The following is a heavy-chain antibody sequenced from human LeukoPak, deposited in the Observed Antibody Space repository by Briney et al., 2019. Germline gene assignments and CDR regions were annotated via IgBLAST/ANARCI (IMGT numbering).Heavy chain of an antibody. CDR3: ARDPGVTGVSQHWHFDL. J-gene: IGHJ2*01. V-gene: IGHV4-61*01. Sequence: PSETLSLTCTVSGGSISSSSYYWGWIRQPPGKGLEWIGYFFYSGSTNYNPSLKSRLTISADTSKNQFSLRLNSVTAADTAVYYCARDPGVTGVSQHWHFDLWGRGTLVTVSS. CDR1: GGSISSSSYY. CDR2: FFYSGST. D-gene: IGHD3-10*01.